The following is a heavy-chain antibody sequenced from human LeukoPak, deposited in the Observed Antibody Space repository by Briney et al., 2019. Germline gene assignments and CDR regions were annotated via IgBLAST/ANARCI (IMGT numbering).Heavy chain of an antibody. D-gene: IGHD6-13*01. Sequence: GRSLRLSCAASGFTFSSYGMHWVRQAPGKGLEWVAVISYDGSNKYYADSVKGRFTISRDNSKNTLYLQMNSLRAEDTAVYYCATAPAAADSCWGQGTLVAVSS. J-gene: IGHJ4*02. CDR3: ATAPAAADSC. CDR2: ISYDGSNK. V-gene: IGHV3-30*03. CDR1: GFTFSSYG.